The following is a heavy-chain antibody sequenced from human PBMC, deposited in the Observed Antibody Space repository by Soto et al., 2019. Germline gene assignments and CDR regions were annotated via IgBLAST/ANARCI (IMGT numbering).Heavy chain of an antibody. Sequence: EVQLLESGGGLVQPGGSLRLSCAASGFTFSSYAMSWVRQAPGKGLEWVSAISGSGGSTYYADSVKGRFTIASDNSKNTLYLQMINLRAEDTAVYYWAHNEGFGKGPLLRYYMDVWGKGTTVTVSS. D-gene: IGHD3-10*01. CDR1: GFTFSSYA. J-gene: IGHJ6*03. V-gene: IGHV3-23*01. CDR2: ISGSGGST. CDR3: AHNEGFGKGPLLRYYMDV.